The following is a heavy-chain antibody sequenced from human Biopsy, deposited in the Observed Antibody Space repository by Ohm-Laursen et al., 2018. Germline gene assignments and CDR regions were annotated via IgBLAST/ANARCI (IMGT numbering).Heavy chain of an antibody. CDR1: GHSVRSGYY. Sequence: SDTLSLTCAVSGHSVRSGYYWGWIRQPPGKGLEWIGSIFQNGYTYYNPSLETRVTISVDTSKDQFSLKLNSVTAADTAVHYCARGSNWNDWSFDYWGQGTVVTVPS. V-gene: IGHV4-38-2*01. J-gene: IGHJ4*02. CDR2: IFQNGYT. D-gene: IGHD1-20*01. CDR3: ARGSNWNDWSFDY.